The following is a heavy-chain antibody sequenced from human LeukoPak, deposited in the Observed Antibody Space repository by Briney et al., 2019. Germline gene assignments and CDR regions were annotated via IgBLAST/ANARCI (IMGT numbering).Heavy chain of an antibody. CDR2: IYYSGST. V-gene: IGHV4-30-4*01. J-gene: IGHJ4*02. CDR1: GGSISSGDYY. D-gene: IGHD5-18*01. CDR3: ARVGGYSLEDYYFDY. Sequence: SETLSLTCTVSGGSISSGDYYWSWIRQPPGKGLEWIGYIYYSGSTYYNPSLKSRVTISVDTSKNQFSLKLSSVTAADTAVYYCARVGGYSLEDYYFDYWGQGTLVTVSS.